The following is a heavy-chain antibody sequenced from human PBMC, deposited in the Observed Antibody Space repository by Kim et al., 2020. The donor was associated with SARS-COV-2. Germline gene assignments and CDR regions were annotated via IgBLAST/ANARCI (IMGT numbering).Heavy chain of an antibody. D-gene: IGHD6-6*01. V-gene: IGHV1-69*01. Sequence: AQTFQGRVTITADESTSTAYMELSSLRSEDTAVYYCARSVSDSSSSWDYYGMDVWGQGTTVTVSS. CDR3: ARSVSDSSSSWDYYGMDV. J-gene: IGHJ6*02.